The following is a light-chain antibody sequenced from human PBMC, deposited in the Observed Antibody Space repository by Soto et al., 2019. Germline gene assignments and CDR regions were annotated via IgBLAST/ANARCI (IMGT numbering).Light chain of an antibody. V-gene: IGLV2-8*01. J-gene: IGLJ1*01. CDR2: EVN. CDR3: NSYAGSNSFV. CDR1: SSDVGGYNY. Sequence: ALAQPPSASGSPGQSVTISCTGTSSDVGGYNYVSWYQQHPGRAPKLVIFEVNKRPSGVPDRFSGSKSGNTASLTVSGLQTEDEADYYCNSYAGSNSFVFGTGTKVTV.